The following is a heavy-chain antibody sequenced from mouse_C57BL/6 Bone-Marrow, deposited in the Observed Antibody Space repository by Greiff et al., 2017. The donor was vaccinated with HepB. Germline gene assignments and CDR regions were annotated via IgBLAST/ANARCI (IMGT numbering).Heavy chain of an antibody. J-gene: IGHJ3*01. V-gene: IGHV1-64*01. CDR1: GYTFTSYW. CDR3: THYDYDLVED. CDR2: IHPNSGST. Sequence: VQLQQPGAELVKPGASVKLSCKASGYTFTSYWMHWVKQRPGQGLEWIGMIHPNSGSTNYNEKFKSKATLTVDKSSSTAYMQLSSLTSEDSAVYYCTHYDYDLVEDWGQGTLVTVSA. D-gene: IGHD2-4*01.